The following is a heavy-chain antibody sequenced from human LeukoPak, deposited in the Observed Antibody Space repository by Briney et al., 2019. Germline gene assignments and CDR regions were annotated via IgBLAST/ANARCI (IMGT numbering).Heavy chain of an antibody. D-gene: IGHD1-26*01. CDR2: IIPIFGTA. CDR3: ATVELGATTDNWFDP. Sequence: GASVKVSCKASGGTFSSYAISWVRQAPGQGPEWMGGIIPIFGTANYAQKFQGRVTMTEDTSTDTAYMELSSLRSEDTAVYYCATVELGATTDNWFDPWGQGTLVTVSS. V-gene: IGHV1-69*06. J-gene: IGHJ5*02. CDR1: GGTFSSYA.